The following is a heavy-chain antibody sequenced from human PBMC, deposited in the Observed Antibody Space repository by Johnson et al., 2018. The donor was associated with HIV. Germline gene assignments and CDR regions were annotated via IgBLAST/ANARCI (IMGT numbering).Heavy chain of an antibody. CDR1: GFTVSSYA. V-gene: IGHV3-23*04. CDR3: ARLRRQKGGGAFDV. CDR2: MRGGGGSA. J-gene: IGHJ3*01. Sequence: MLLVESGGGLVQPGGSLRLSCAASGFTVSSYAMSWVRLNPGQGLEWVSSMRGGGGSAYYSDSVKGRFTISSDTSKNTVDLQMNSLRDVDTAVYYCARLRRQKGGGAFDVWGQGTLVTVSS. D-gene: IGHD4-17*01.